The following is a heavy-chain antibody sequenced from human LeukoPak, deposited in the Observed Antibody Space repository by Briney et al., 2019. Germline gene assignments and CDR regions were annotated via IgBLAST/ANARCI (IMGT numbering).Heavy chain of an antibody. CDR1: GLTFSDYY. CDR2: ISSSSSNR. Sequence: SGGSLRLSCAASGLTFSDYYMSWIRQAPGKGLEWVSYISSSSSNRNYADSVKGRFTISRDNAKNSLYLQMNSLRAEDTAVYYCARAQYYLDSWGQGTLVTVSS. J-gene: IGHJ4*02. V-gene: IGHV3-11*06. CDR3: ARAQYYLDS.